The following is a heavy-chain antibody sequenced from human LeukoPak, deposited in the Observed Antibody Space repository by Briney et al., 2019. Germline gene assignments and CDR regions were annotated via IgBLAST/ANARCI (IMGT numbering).Heavy chain of an antibody. D-gene: IGHD1-26*01. CDR1: GFTFSSYA. Sequence: GGSLRLSCAASGFTFSSYAMSWVRQAPGKGLEWVSAISGRGGSTYYADSVKGRFTISRDNYKNTLYLQMNSLRAEDTAVYYCAKVLSGSLLDYWGQGTLVTVSS. J-gene: IGHJ4*02. CDR3: AKVLSGSLLDY. V-gene: IGHV3-23*01. CDR2: ISGRGGST.